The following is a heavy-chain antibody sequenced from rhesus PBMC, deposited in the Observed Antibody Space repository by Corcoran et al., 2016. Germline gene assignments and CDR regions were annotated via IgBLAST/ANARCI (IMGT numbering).Heavy chain of an antibody. CDR1: GGSVSGYW. D-gene: IGHD6-31*01. CDR2: IRSGGNT. CDR3: GGHESSGWYGGIDY. J-gene: IGHJ4*01. V-gene: IGHV4-160*01. Sequence: QVQLQQWGEGLVKPSETLSLTCAVYGGSVSGYWWGWIRQPPGKGLEWIGRIRSGGNTTYNPSLKSIVTLSIDTSKNQVSRKGSSVTAADTAVYYYGGHESSGWYGGIDYWGQGVLVTVSS.